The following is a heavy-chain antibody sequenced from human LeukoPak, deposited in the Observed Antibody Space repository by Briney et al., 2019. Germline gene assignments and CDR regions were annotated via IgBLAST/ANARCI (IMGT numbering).Heavy chain of an antibody. CDR1: GYSFTSYW. CDR3: ARHRWELYDAFDI. J-gene: IGHJ3*02. CDR2: IYPADSDT. Sequence: GESLKISCKGSGYSFTSYWIGWVRQMPGKGLEWMGIIYPADSDTRYSPSFQGQVTISADKSISTAYLQWSSLKASDTAMYYCARHRWELYDAFDIWGQGTMVTVSS. V-gene: IGHV5-51*01. D-gene: IGHD1-26*01.